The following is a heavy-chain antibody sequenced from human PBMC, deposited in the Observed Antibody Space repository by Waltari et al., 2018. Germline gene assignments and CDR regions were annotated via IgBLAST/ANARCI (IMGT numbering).Heavy chain of an antibody. CDR1: GGSISSSSYY. V-gene: IGHV4-39*01. CDR2: IYYSGST. D-gene: IGHD6-19*01. Sequence: QLQLQESGPGLVKPSETLSLTCTVSGGSISSSSYYWGWIRQPPGKGLEWIGSIYYSGSTYYNPSLKSRVTISVDTSKNQFSLKLSSVTAADTAVYYCARQGVGRGIAVAATFDYWGQGTLVTISS. CDR3: ARQGVGRGIAVAATFDY. J-gene: IGHJ4*02.